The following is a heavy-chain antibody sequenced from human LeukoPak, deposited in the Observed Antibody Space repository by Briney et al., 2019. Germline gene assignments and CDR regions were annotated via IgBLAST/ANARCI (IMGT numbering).Heavy chain of an antibody. CDR1: GFTFSDYY. V-gene: IGHV3-11*04. CDR2: ISSSGSTI. CDR3: ARVGRHYYDLYYFDY. Sequence: SGGSLRLSCAASGFTFSDYYMSWIRQAPGKGLEWVSYISSSGSTIYYADSVKGRFTISRDNAKNSLYLQMNSLRAEDTAVYYCARVGRHYYDLYYFDYWGQGTLVTVSS. J-gene: IGHJ4*02. D-gene: IGHD3-22*01.